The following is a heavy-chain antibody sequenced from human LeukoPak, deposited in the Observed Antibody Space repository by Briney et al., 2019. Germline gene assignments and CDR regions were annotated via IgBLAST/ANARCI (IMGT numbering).Heavy chain of an antibody. J-gene: IGHJ4*02. D-gene: IGHD3-22*01. Sequence: SQTLSLTCTVSGGSISSGSYYWSWIRQPAGKGLEWIGRIYTSGSTNYNPSLKSRVTISLDTSKNQFSLKLSSVTAADTAVYYRARERLGYYDRSGLDYWGQGTLVTVSS. CDR3: ARERLGYYDRSGLDY. CDR2: IYTSGST. CDR1: GGSISSGSYY. V-gene: IGHV4-61*02.